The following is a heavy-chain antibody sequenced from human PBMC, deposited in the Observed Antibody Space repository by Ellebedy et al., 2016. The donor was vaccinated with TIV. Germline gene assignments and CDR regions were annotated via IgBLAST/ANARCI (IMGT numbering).Heavy chain of an antibody. CDR1: GFTFGRYR. J-gene: IGHJ5*02. V-gene: IGHV3-74*01. Sequence: GESLKISCVASGFTFGRYRMHWVRQAPGNKPVWVSRIKSDGSSTTYADSVKGRFTTSRDNARNTLYLQMNSLRGEDTAVYFCARDRGDYSISGPWGQGTLVTVSS. D-gene: IGHD4-11*01. CDR3: ARDRGDYSISGP. CDR2: IKSDGSST.